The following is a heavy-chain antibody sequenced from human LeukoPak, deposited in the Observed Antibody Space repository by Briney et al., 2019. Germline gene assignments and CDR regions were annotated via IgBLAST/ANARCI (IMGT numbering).Heavy chain of an antibody. D-gene: IGHD2-2*01. J-gene: IGHJ4*02. V-gene: IGHV4-34*01. CDR2: INHSGST. CDR3: ARGYCSRNSCSGEVFDY. CDR1: GGSFSGYY. Sequence: KPSETLSLTCAVYGGSFSGYYWSWIRQPPGKGLEWIGEINHSGSTNYNPSLESRVTISVDTSKNQFCLKLSSVTAADTAVYYCARGYCSRNSCSGEVFDYWGQGTLVTVSS.